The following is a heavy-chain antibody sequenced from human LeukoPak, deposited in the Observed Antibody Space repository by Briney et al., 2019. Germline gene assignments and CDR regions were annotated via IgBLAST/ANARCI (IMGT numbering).Heavy chain of an antibody. J-gene: IGHJ3*02. CDR3: AKDRWQQRRDAFDI. V-gene: IGHV3-21*04. CDR1: GFTFSSYG. CDR2: ISSSSSYI. Sequence: GGTPRLSCAGSGFTFSSYGMSWVRQAPGKGLEWVSSISSSSSYIYYADSVKGRFTISRDNAKNSLYLQMNSLRAEDTAVYYCAKDRWQQRRDAFDIWGQGTMVTVSS. D-gene: IGHD6-13*01.